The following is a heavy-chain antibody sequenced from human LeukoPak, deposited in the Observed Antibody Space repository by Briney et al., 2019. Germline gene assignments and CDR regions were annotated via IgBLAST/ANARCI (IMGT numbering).Heavy chain of an antibody. V-gene: IGHV3-23*01. CDR1: GFTFSSYA. J-gene: IGHJ4*02. CDR3: ASIYDYYGSGSNFDY. CDR2: ISGSGGST. D-gene: IGHD3-10*01. Sequence: GGSLRLSCAASGFTFSSYAMSWVRQAPGKGLEWVSAISGSGGSTYYADSVKGRFTISRDNSKNTLYLQMNSLRAEDTAVYYCASIYDYYGSGSNFDYWGQGTLVTVSS.